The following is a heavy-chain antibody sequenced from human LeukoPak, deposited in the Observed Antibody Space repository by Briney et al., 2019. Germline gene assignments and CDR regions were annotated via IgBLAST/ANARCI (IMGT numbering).Heavy chain of an antibody. CDR1: PDSIISKIYY. V-gene: IGHV4-39*01. CDR2: SYYSGST. CDR3: ARRSVHQDGYSLGWFDP. D-gene: IGHD5-24*01. Sequence: PSETLSLTCTVSPDSIISKIYYWGWIRQSPGKGLEWVGSSYYSGSTYYNPSLKSRVTISVDTSRNQFSLNLRSVAAADTALYYCARRSVHQDGYSLGWFDPWGQGTLVAVST. J-gene: IGHJ5*02.